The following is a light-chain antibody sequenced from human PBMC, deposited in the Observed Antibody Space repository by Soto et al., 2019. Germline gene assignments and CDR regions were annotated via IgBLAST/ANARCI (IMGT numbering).Light chain of an antibody. Sequence: ESVLTQSPGTLCLSPGERATLSCRASQSVNSNYLAWYQQKPGQAPRLLMYGASSRDTANPDRFSGSGCGTDFALNINRREPEDFAFYYCQKYGNSRTFGQGTKVEIK. J-gene: IGKJ1*01. CDR2: GAS. CDR1: QSVNSNY. V-gene: IGKV3-20*01. CDR3: QKYGNSRT.